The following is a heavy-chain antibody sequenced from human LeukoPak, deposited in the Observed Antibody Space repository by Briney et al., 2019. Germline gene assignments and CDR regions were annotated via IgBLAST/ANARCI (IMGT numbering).Heavy chain of an antibody. CDR2: ISSSSSTI. CDR1: GFTFSSYS. Sequence: GGSLRLSCAASGFTFSSYSMNWVRQAPGKGLEWVSYISSSSSTIYYADSVKGRFTISRDNAKNSLYLQMNSLRAEDTAVYYCARYCGGDCYRNYYYYMDVWGKGTTVTVSS. V-gene: IGHV3-48*04. CDR3: ARYCGGDCYRNYYYYMDV. D-gene: IGHD2-21*02. J-gene: IGHJ6*03.